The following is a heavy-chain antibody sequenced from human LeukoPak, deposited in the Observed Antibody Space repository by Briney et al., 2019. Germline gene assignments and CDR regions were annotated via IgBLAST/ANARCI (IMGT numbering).Heavy chain of an antibody. D-gene: IGHD3-10*01. V-gene: IGHV1-2*04. J-gene: IGHJ4*02. CDR2: INPNSGGT. CDR3: ARGLSGYYGSGSYTYFDY. Sequence: ASVKVSCKASGYTFTGYYMHWVRQAPGQGLEWMGWINPNSGGTNYAQKLQGWVTMTRDTSISTAYMELSRLRSDDTAVYYCARGLSGYYGSGSYTYFDYWGQGTLVTVSS. CDR1: GYTFTGYY.